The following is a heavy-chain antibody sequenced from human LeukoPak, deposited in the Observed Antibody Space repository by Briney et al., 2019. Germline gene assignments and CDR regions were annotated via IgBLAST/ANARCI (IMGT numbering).Heavy chain of an antibody. CDR3: ARVDIVLMVYAALDY. Sequence: ASVKVSCMPSGYTLTSYGISWVRQAPRQGIEWMGWISAYNGNTNHAQKLQGRVTMTTDTSTSTAYMELRSLRSDDTAVYYCARVDIVLMVYAALDYWGEGALVTVSS. CDR1: GYTLTSYG. CDR2: ISAYNGNT. D-gene: IGHD2-8*01. J-gene: IGHJ4*02. V-gene: IGHV1-18*01.